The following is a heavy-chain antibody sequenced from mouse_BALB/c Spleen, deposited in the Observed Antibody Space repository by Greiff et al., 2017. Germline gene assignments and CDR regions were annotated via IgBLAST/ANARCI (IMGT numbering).Heavy chain of an antibody. CDR1: GFTFSNYW. V-gene: IGHV6-6*02. J-gene: IGHJ3*01. CDR2: IRLKSNNYAT. Sequence: EVKVVESGGGLVQPGGSMKLSCVASGFTFSNYWMNWVRQSPEKGLEWVAEIRLKSNNYATHYAESVKGRFTISRDDSKSSVYLQMNNLRAEDTGIYYCTLDWFAYWGQGTLVTVSA. CDR3: TLDWFAY.